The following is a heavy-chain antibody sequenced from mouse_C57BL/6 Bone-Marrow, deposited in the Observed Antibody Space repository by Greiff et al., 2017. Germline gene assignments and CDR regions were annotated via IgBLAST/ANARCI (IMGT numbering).Heavy chain of an antibody. CDR1: GFNIKDYY. CDR2: IDPEDGDT. V-gene: IGHV14-1*01. J-gene: IGHJ4*01. CDR3: TTDGNYVDYAMDY. D-gene: IGHD2-1*01. Sequence: EVKVVESGAELVRPGASVKLSCTASGFNIKDYYMHWVKQRPEQGLEWIGRIDPEDGDTEYAPKFQGKATMTADTSSNTAYLQLSSLTSEDTAVYYCTTDGNYVDYAMDYWGQGTSVTVSS.